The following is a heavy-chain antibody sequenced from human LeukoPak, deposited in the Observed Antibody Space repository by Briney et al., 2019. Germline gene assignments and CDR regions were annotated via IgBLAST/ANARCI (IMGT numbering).Heavy chain of an antibody. CDR2: INHSGST. J-gene: IGHJ4*02. CDR1: GGSFSGYY. V-gene: IGHV4-34*01. Sequence: SETLSLTCAVYGGSFSGYYWSWIRQPPGKGLEWIGEINHSGSTNYNPSLKSRVTISVDTSKNQFSLKLSSVTAADTAVYYCARGRILTGYYSHDHWGQGTLVTVSS. CDR3: ARGRILTGYYSHDH. D-gene: IGHD3-9*01.